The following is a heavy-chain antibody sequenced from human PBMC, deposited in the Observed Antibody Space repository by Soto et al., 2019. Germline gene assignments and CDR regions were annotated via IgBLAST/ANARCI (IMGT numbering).Heavy chain of an antibody. CDR3: ASLSWGYYDSSGYYFRWFDP. CDR2: IYYSGST. CDR1: GGSISSYY. Sequence: SETLSPTCTVSGGSISSYYWSWIRQPPGKGLEWIGYIYYSGSTNYNPSLKSRVTISVDTSKNQFSLKLSSVTAADTAVYYCASLSWGYYDSSGYYFRWFDPWGQGTLVTVSS. D-gene: IGHD3-22*01. V-gene: IGHV4-59*08. J-gene: IGHJ5*02.